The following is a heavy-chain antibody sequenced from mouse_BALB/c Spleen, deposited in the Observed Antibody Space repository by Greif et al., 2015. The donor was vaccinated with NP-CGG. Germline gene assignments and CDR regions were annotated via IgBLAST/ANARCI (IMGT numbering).Heavy chain of an antibody. CDR2: IYPGNSDT. J-gene: IGHJ3*01. D-gene: IGHD2-10*02. V-gene: IGHV1-5*01. CDR3: TGYGNYAWFAY. Sequence: VQLQQSGTVLARPGASVKMSCKASGYSFTSYWMHWVKQRPGQGLEWIGAIYPGNSDTSYNQKFKGKAKLTAVTSASTAYMELSSLTNEDSAVYYCTGYGNYAWFAYWGQGTLVTVSA. CDR1: GYSFTSYW.